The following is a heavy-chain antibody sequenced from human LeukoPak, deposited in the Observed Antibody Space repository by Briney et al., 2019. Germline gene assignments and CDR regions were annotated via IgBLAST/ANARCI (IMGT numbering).Heavy chain of an antibody. J-gene: IGHJ4*02. V-gene: IGHV3-64D*09. CDR1: GFTFSSYG. D-gene: IGHD4/OR15-4a*01. CDR3: VRDLT. Sequence: PGGSLRLSCAASGFTFSSYGMHWVRQAPGKGLEYVSAISSGGDSAYYADSVRGRVTISRDNSKNTLYLQMSSLRPDDTAVYYCVRDLTWGQGTLVTVTS. CDR2: ISSGGDSA.